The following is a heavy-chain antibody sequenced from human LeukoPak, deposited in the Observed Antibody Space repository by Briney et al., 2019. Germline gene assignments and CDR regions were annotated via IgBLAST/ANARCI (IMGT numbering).Heavy chain of an antibody. D-gene: IGHD4-17*01. CDR3: ARGSHGDHDY. CDR1: GSTFSSYA. Sequence: SGGSLRLACAASGSTFSSYAMSWVRQAPGKGLEWVSAITSSGGSTYYADSVKGRFTISRDNSKNTLYMQMSSLRADDTAVYYCARGSHGDHDYWGQGTLVTVSS. J-gene: IGHJ4*02. CDR2: ITSSGGST. V-gene: IGHV3-23*01.